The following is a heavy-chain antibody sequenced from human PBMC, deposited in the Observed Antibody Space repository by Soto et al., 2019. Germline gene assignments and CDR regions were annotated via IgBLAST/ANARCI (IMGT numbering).Heavy chain of an antibody. CDR1: GAAISDYY. V-gene: IGHV4-59*01. D-gene: IGHD3-3*01. CDR2: IYNTGRP. J-gene: IGHJ3*02. Sequence: QVQLQESGPGLVKPSETLSLTCSVSGAAISDYYWTWIRQPPGEGLEWIGHIYNTGRPTYSPSLKSRGTISVDKSKNQFSLKLSTVTAADTAVYFCARFLRIGSHWSAFDIWGQGTKVTVSP. CDR3: ARFLRIGSHWSAFDI.